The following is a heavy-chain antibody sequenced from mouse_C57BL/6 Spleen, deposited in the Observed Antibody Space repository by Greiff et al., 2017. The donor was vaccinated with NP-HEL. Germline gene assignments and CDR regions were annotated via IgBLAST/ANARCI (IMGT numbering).Heavy chain of an antibody. CDR1: GFTFSSYA. J-gene: IGHJ4*01. Sequence: EVKVVESGGGLVKPGGSLKLSCAASGFTFSSYAMSWVRQTPEKRLEWVATISDGGSYTYYPDNVKGRFTISRDNAKNNLYLQMSHLKSEDTAMYYCARDNDYPMDYWGQGTSVTVSS. D-gene: IGHD2-4*01. V-gene: IGHV5-4*01. CDR3: ARDNDYPMDY. CDR2: ISDGGSYT.